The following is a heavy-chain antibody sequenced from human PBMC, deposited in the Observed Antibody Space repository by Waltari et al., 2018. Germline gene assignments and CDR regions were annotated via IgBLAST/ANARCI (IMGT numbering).Heavy chain of an antibody. CDR2: MDPADPRP. Sequence: EVQLVQSGAEVKTYGESLTISCKGSGFIFTSYWINWRRQIPGKGLEWMGRMDPADPRPSYSRSFQGTVTISVDKSIITAYLQWNSLEASDTAMFYCARQRGGGGPWSDNNDYYGMDVWGQGTTVIVFS. V-gene: IGHV5-10-1*03. CDR1: GFIFTSYW. D-gene: IGHD1-1*01. J-gene: IGHJ6*02. CDR3: ARQRGGGGPWSDNNDYYGMDV.